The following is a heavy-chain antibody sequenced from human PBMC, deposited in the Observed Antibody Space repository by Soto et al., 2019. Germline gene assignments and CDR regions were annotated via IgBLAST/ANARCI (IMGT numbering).Heavy chain of an antibody. CDR1: GGSISSSSYY. CDR2: IYYSGST. V-gene: IGHV4-39*01. J-gene: IGHJ5*02. D-gene: IGHD3-3*01. Sequence: PSDTLSLTCTVSGGSISSSSYYWGWIRQPPGKGLEWIGSIYYSGSTYYNPSLKSRVTISVDTSKNQFSLKLSSVTAADTAVYYCARRITIFGVVTNNWFDPWGQGTLVTVSS. CDR3: ARRITIFGVVTNNWFDP.